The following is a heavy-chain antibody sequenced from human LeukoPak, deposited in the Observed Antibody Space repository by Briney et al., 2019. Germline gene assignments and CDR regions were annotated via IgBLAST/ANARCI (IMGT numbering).Heavy chain of an antibody. J-gene: IGHJ4*02. CDR2: INHSGST. Sequence: SETLSLTCSVYGGSFSGYYWSWIRQPPGKGLEWIGEINHSGSTNYNPSLKSRVTISVDTSKNQFSLKLSSVTAADTAVYYCATASGYIDYWGQGTLVTVSS. CDR3: ATASGYIDY. CDR1: GGSFSGYY. V-gene: IGHV4-34*01. D-gene: IGHD2-15*01.